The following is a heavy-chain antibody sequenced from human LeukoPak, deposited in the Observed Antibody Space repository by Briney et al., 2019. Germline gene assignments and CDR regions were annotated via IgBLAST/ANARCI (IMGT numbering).Heavy chain of an antibody. J-gene: IGHJ4*02. CDR2: IWYDGSNK. Sequence: PGGSLRLSCAASGFTFSSYAMHWVRQAPGKGLEWVAVIWYDGSNKYYADSVKGRFTISRDNSKNTLYLQMNSLRAEDTAVYYCARMNDYGDYDYFDYWGQGTLVTVSS. CDR3: ARMNDYGDYDYFDY. D-gene: IGHD4-17*01. CDR1: GFTFSSYA. V-gene: IGHV3-33*08.